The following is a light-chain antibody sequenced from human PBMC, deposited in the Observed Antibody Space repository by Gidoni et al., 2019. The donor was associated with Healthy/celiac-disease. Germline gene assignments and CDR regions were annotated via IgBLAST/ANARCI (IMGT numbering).Light chain of an antibody. CDR1: QSVNSN. CDR2: GAS. CDR3: QQYNNWPLT. Sequence: EIVMTQSPATLSVSPGERATLSCRASQSVNSNLAWYQQKPGQVPRLLIYGASTRATGIPARFSGSGSGTEFTLTISSLQSEDFAVYYCQQYNNWPLTFXQXTKVXIK. J-gene: IGKJ1*01. V-gene: IGKV3-15*01.